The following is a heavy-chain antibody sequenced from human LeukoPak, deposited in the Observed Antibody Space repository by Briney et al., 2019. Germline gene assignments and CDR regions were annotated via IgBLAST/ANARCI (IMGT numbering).Heavy chain of an antibody. D-gene: IGHD3-10*01. CDR1: GGSFSGYY. Sequence: SETLSLTCAVYGGSFSGYYWSWIRQPPGKGLEWIGEINHSGSTNYNPPLKSRVTISVDTSKNQFSLKLSSVTAADTAVYYCARARVGVRGVIPPGYYYGMDVWGQGTTVTVSS. J-gene: IGHJ6*02. CDR3: ARARVGVRGVIPPGYYYGMDV. V-gene: IGHV4-34*01. CDR2: INHSGST.